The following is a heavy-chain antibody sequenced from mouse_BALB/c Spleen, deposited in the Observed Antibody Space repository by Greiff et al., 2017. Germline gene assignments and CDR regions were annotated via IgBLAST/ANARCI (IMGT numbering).Heavy chain of an antibody. CDR2: IYPGDGDT. D-gene: IGHD1-1*01. V-gene: IGHV1-80*01. CDR1: GYAFSSYW. J-gene: IGHJ3*01. CDR3: ARYRDYGSSFGFAY. Sequence: VQRVESGAELVRPGSSVKISCKASGYAFSSYWMNWVKQRPGQGLEWIGQIYPGDGDTNYNGKFKGKATLTADKSSSTAYMQLSSLTSEDSAVYYCARYRDYGSSFGFAYWGQGTLVTVSA.